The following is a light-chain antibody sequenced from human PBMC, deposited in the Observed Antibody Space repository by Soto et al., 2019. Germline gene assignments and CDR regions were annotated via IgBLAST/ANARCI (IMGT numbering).Light chain of an antibody. V-gene: IGKV1-27*01. J-gene: IGKJ5*01. CDR3: QQYGSSPPIT. CDR2: TAS. CDR1: QDISNY. Sequence: DIQMTQSPSCLSATVGDRVTITCRASQDISNYLAWYQQKPGKVPELLIYTASTLQSGAPSRFSGSGSGTDFTLTISRLEPEDFAVYYCQQYGSSPPITFGQGTRLEIK.